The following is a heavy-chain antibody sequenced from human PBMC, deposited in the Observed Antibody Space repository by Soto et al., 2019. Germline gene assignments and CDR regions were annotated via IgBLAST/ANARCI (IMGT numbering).Heavy chain of an antibody. CDR3: AREWELLDYYYYGMDV. J-gene: IGHJ6*02. D-gene: IGHD1-26*01. CDR1: GVSISSSSYY. V-gene: IGHV4-39*02. CDR2: IYYSGST. Sequence: SETLSLTCTVSGVSISSSSYYWGWIRQPPGKGLEWIGSIYYSGSTYYNPSLKSRVTISVDTSKNQFSLKLSSVTAADTAVYYCAREWELLDYYYYGMDVWGQGTTVTVSS.